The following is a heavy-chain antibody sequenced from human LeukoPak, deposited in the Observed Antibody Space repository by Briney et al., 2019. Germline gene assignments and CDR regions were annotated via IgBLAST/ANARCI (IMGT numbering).Heavy chain of an antibody. D-gene: IGHD3-22*01. CDR3: ARDNRGYYYDSSGYLPEDY. Sequence: GGSLRLSCAASGFTSSSYAMSWVRQAPGKGLEWVSAISGSGGSTYYADSVKGRFTISRDNSKNTLYLQMNSLRAEDTAVYYCARDNRGYYYDSSGYLPEDYWGQGTLVTVSS. CDR2: ISGSGGST. J-gene: IGHJ4*02. V-gene: IGHV3-23*01. CDR1: GFTSSSYA.